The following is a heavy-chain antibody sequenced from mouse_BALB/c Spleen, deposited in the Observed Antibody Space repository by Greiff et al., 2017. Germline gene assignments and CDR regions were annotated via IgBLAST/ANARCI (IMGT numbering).Heavy chain of an antibody. D-gene: IGHD2-3*01. CDR1: GFTFSSYG. V-gene: IGHV5-6*01. CDR2: ISSGGSYT. Sequence: EVKLVESGGDLVKPGGSLKLSCAASGFTFSSYGMSWVRQTPDKRLEWVATISSGGSYTYYPDSVKGRFTISRDNAKNTLYLQMSSLKSEDTAMYYCARAIYDGYYFDYWGQGTTLTVSS. J-gene: IGHJ2*01. CDR3: ARAIYDGYYFDY.